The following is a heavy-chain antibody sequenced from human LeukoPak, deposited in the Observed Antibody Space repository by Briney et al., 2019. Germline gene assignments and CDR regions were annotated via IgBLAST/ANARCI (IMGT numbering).Heavy chain of an antibody. V-gene: IGHV4-38-2*01. Sequence: SETLSLTCAVSGYSISSGYYWGWIRQPPGKGLEWIGSIYHTGSTYYNPSLKSRVTISVDTSKNHFSLKLSSVTAADTAVYYCARSGDGYNPSSWGQGTLVTVSS. J-gene: IGHJ5*02. CDR2: IYHTGST. CDR1: GYSISSGYY. D-gene: IGHD5-24*01. CDR3: ARSGDGYNPSS.